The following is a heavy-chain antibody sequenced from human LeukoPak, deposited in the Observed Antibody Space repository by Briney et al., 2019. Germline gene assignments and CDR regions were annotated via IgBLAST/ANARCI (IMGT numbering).Heavy chain of an antibody. CDR3: ARQSSGIFGVVIMNFDI. J-gene: IGHJ3*02. CDR1: GGSISSYY. D-gene: IGHD3-3*01. Sequence: PSETLSLTCTVSGGSISSYYWSWIRQPPGKGLEWIGYIYTSGSTNYTPSLKSRVTISVDTSKNQFSLKLSSVTAADTAVYYCARQSSGIFGVVIMNFDIWGQGTMVTVSS. V-gene: IGHV4-4*09. CDR2: IYTSGST.